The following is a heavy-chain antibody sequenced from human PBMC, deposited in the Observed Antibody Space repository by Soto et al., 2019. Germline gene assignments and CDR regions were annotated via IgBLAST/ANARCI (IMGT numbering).Heavy chain of an antibody. V-gene: IGHV3-23*01. CDR1: EFTFSNYA. CDR3: AKNPGYYYDSTGYHFDY. D-gene: IGHD3-22*01. Sequence: PGGSLRLSCAASEFTFSNYAMSWVRQAPGKGLEWVSAISYGGGTTYYAASVKGRFTISRDNSKNTLYLQMNSLRAEDTAVYYCAKNPGYYYDSTGYHFDYWGQGTLVTFSS. J-gene: IGHJ4*02. CDR2: ISYGGGTT.